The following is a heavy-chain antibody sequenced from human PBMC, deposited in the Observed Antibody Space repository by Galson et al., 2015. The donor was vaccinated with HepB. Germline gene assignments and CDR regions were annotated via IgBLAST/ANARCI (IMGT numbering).Heavy chain of an antibody. CDR3: ARWRWRMGNFAFDL. J-gene: IGHJ3*01. CDR2: IKQGESEK. V-gene: IGHV3-7*01. Sequence: SLRLSCAASGFTFRTYWVSWVRQAPGKGLEWVANIKQGESEKDFVDSVKGRFTISRDNSNNSQFLQMNSLRVEDTAVYYCARWRWRMGNFAFDLWGQGTMVTVSS. D-gene: IGHD1-7*01. CDR1: GFTFRTYW.